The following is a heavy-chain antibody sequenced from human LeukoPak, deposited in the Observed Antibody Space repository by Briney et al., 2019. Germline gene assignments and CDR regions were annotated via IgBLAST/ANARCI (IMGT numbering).Heavy chain of an antibody. Sequence: GGSLRLSCAASGFTFSSYAMHWVRQAPGKGLEWVAVISYDGSNKYYADSVKGRFTISRDNSKNTLYLQMNSLRAEDTAVYYCARGGSVVVVVAADVFDYWGQGTLVTVSS. D-gene: IGHD2-15*01. CDR3: ARGGSVVVVVAADVFDY. CDR1: GFTFSSYA. J-gene: IGHJ4*02. CDR2: ISYDGSNK. V-gene: IGHV3-30-3*01.